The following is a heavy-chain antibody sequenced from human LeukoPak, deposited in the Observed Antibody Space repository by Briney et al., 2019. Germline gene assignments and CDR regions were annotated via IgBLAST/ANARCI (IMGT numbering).Heavy chain of an antibody. Sequence: EGSLRLSCAVSGFIFSNYRMQWVRQAPGKGLVWVSNINNDGSSRNYAESVKGRFTISRDNAKNTLYLQVNSLRAEDTAVYYCARESWAGFDYWGQGTLVTVSS. CDR1: GFIFSNYR. J-gene: IGHJ4*02. CDR2: INNDGSSR. CDR3: ARESWAGFDY. V-gene: IGHV3-74*01. D-gene: IGHD3/OR15-3a*01.